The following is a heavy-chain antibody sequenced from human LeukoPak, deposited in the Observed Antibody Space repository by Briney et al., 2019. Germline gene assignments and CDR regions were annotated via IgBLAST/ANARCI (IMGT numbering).Heavy chain of an antibody. V-gene: IGHV4-39*01. CDR3: ARHVIATAFDY. CDR1: GGSITNYY. Sequence: PSETLSLTCTVSGGSITNYYWGWIRQPPGKGLEWIGSIYYSGSTHYNPSLKSRVTVSVDTSKNQFSLKLSSVTAADTAVYYCARHVIATAFDYWGQGTLVTVSS. J-gene: IGHJ4*02. CDR2: IYYSGST. D-gene: IGHD6-13*01.